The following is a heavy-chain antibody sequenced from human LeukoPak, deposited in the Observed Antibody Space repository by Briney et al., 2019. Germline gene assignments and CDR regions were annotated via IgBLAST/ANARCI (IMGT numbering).Heavy chain of an antibody. CDR2: FSYSGDT. V-gene: IGHV4-59*08. CDR1: GDSISGFY. J-gene: IGHJ6*02. Sequence: SETLSLTCAVSGDSISGFYCNWIRQPPGKGLEWIGYFSYSGDTNFNPSLKGRVTISVDTSKSQFSLKLNFVTAADTAVYYCARGYYYRLDVWGQGTTVTVSS. CDR3: ARGYYYRLDV.